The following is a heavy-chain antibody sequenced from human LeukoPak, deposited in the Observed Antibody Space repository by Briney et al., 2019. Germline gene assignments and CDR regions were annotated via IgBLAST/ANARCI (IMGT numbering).Heavy chain of an antibody. Sequence: ASVKVSCKACGYIFTFYVISWVRPAAGQGLEWMGGISADNGNTNYAQKLQGRVTMTTDTTTSTAYMELRSLRSDDTAVYYCARGTAATPMNWFDPWGQGTLVTVSS. CDR1: GYIFTFYV. D-gene: IGHD2-15*01. CDR3: ARGTAATPMNWFDP. J-gene: IGHJ5*02. V-gene: IGHV1-18*01. CDR2: ISADNGNT.